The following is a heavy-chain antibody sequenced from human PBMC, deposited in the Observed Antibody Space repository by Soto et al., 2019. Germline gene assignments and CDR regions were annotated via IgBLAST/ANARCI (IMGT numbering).Heavy chain of an antibody. CDR1: GGTFSSYA. D-gene: IGHD7-27*01. Sequence: ASVKVSCKASGGTFSSYAISWVRQAPGQGLEWMGGIIPIFGTANYAQKFQGRVTITADESTSTAYMELSSLRSEDTAVYYCAGRVYGDDAFDIWGQGTMVTVSS. V-gene: IGHV1-69*13. CDR2: IIPIFGTA. J-gene: IGHJ3*02. CDR3: AGRVYGDDAFDI.